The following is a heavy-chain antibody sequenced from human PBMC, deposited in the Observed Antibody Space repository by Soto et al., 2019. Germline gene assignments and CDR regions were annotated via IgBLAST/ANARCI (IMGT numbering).Heavy chain of an antibody. Sequence: QVQLQESGPGLVKPSETLSLTCTVSGGSISSYYWSWIRQPPGQGLEWIGYIYYSGSTNYNPSLKSRVTISVDTSKNQFSLKLSSVTAADTAAYYCARDKRTYYYGSGSYDYGMDVWGQGTTVTVSS. CDR3: ARDKRTYYYGSGSYDYGMDV. CDR1: GGSISSYY. D-gene: IGHD3-10*01. CDR2: IYYSGST. V-gene: IGHV4-59*01. J-gene: IGHJ6*02.